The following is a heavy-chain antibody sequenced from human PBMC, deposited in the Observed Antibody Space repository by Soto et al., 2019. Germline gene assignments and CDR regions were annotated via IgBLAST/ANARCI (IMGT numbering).Heavy chain of an antibody. J-gene: IGHJ4*02. D-gene: IGHD3-16*01. CDR2: IKKDVSEK. CDR1: GVTFSXCW. Sequence: SXRXSCAASGVTFSXCWLSWIRQAPGKGLEWVANIKKDVSEKYYWGSVVGRFTVSRDNAENSLYLQMNSLRAEDTAVYYCARLYLTASITSLDYWGQGTLVTVSS. V-gene: IGHV3-7*01. CDR3: ARLYLTASITSLDY.